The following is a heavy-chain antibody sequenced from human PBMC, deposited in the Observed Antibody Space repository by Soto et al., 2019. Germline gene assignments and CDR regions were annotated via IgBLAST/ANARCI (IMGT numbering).Heavy chain of an antibody. CDR1: GSPISSYY. CDR2: IYYTGTT. J-gene: IGHJ2*01. Sequence: SETLSLTCTVSGSPISSYYWSWFRQPPGQGLEWVGYIYYTGTTTYNPSLKSRVTISVDTSKNQFSLQLSSVTAADTAVYYCARVSAGYWYFDLWGRGTLVTVSS. V-gene: IGHV4-59*01. CDR3: ARVSAGYWYFDL. D-gene: IGHD6-19*01.